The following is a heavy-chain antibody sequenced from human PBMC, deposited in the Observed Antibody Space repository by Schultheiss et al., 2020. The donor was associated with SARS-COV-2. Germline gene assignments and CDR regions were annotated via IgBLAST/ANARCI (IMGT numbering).Heavy chain of an antibody. CDR1: RFTFSNYG. D-gene: IGHD6-19*01. CDR2: IFSDGNTK. Sequence: GGSLRLSCAASRFTFSNYGMHWVRQAPGKGLQWVAVIFSDGNTKYYADSVKGRFTISRDNSKNTLSLQMNSLTAEDTAVYYCAKDASSSGCYLNWYFDLWGRGTLVTVSS. CDR3: AKDASSSGCYLNWYFDL. J-gene: IGHJ2*01. V-gene: IGHV3-30*18.